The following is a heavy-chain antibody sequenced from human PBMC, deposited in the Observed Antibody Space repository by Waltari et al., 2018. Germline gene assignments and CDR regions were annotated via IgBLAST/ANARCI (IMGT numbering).Heavy chain of an antibody. CDR1: GYSISSGYY. D-gene: IGHD5-12*01. J-gene: IGHJ4*02. Sequence: QVQLQESGPGLVKPSETLSLTCAVSGYSISSGYYWGWIRQPPGKGLEWIGSIYHSGRTYYNPSLKSRVTISVDTSKNQFSLKLSSVTAADTAVYYCARRRRGYSGYDTYYFDYWGQGTLVTVSS. CDR2: IYHSGRT. V-gene: IGHV4-38-2*01. CDR3: ARRRRGYSGYDTYYFDY.